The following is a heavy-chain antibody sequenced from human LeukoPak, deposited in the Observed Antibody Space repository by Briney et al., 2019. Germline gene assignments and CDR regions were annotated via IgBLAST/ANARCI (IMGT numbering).Heavy chain of an antibody. CDR1: GFAFSTYG. CDR2: MSYGGDI. Sequence: PGGSLRLSCIASGFAFSTYGMHWVRQAPGKGLEWVAIMSYGGDIQYTDSVKGRFTISRDSSKNTLYLQMNSLRAEDTAIYYCARDWGSSGWYNWSDPWGQGTLVTVSS. D-gene: IGHD6-19*01. V-gene: IGHV3-30*03. J-gene: IGHJ5*02. CDR3: ARDWGSSGWYNWSDP.